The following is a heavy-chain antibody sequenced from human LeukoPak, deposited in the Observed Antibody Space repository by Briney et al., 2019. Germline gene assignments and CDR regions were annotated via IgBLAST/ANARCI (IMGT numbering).Heavy chain of an antibody. CDR3: ARGKRVWFGELMTSFSYFYIDV. J-gene: IGHJ6*03. Sequence: PSETLSLTCAVNGGSFSDYLWTWIRQSPGKGLEWIGEINQGGRTYFNPSLKSRVTISADRSKYHFSLTLRSVTAADTAVYYCARGKRVWFGELMTSFSYFYIDVWGRGTTVIVSS. CDR2: INQGGRT. V-gene: IGHV4-34*01. CDR1: GGSFSDYL. D-gene: IGHD3-10*01.